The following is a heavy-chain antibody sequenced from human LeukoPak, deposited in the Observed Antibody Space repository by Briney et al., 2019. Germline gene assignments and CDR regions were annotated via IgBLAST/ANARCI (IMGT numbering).Heavy chain of an antibody. Sequence: SETLSLTCSVSGGSISSSSHYWGWIRQPPGKGLEWIGNIYYGGSTYYNPSLKSRVTMFVDTSKNQFSLKLNSVTAADTGVYYCARRYLDFWSGYYTSGFDSWGQGTTVTVSS. CDR1: GGSISSSSHY. J-gene: IGHJ6*02. D-gene: IGHD3-3*01. CDR2: IYYGGST. CDR3: ARRYLDFWSGYYTSGFDS. V-gene: IGHV4-39*01.